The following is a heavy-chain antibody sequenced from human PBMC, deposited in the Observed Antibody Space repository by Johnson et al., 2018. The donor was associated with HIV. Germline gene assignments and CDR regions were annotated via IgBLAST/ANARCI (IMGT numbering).Heavy chain of an antibody. CDR3: TTGTSWYGAITFDI. J-gene: IGHJ3*02. CDR2: IKQDGSEK. CDR1: GFRFSDYY. D-gene: IGHD3-10*01. Sequence: EVQLVESGGGLVKPGGSLRLSCAASGFRFSDYYMSWVRQAPWKGLEWVANIKQDGSEKYYVDSVQGRFTISRDNAKNSLYLQINSLKTEDTGLYYCTTGTSWYGAITFDIWGQGTMVTVSS. V-gene: IGHV3-7*05.